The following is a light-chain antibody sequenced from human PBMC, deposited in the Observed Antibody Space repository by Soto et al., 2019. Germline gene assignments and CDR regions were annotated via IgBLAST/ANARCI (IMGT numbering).Light chain of an antibody. CDR3: CSYAGRSLYVV. CDR1: SSDVGAYNY. V-gene: IGLV2-11*01. Sequence: QSALTQPRSVSGSPGQSVTMSCTGTSSDVGAYNYVSWYQQHPGKAPKLMIYAVTKRPSWVPDRFSGSKSGNTASLTISGLQADDDVDYYCCSYAGRSLYVVFGGGTQLTVL. CDR2: AVT. J-gene: IGLJ3*02.